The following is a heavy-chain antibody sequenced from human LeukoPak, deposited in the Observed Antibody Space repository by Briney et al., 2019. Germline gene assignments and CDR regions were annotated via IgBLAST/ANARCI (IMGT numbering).Heavy chain of an antibody. CDR3: ARECSGGSCYPDY. D-gene: IGHD2-15*01. CDR1: GFTFSSYA. Sequence: PGGSLRLSCAASGFTFSSYAMTWVRQAPGKGLEWVSAIGGSGGSTYYADSVKGRFTISRDNAKNSLYLQMNSLRAEDTAVYYCARECSGGSCYPDYWGQGTLVTVSS. J-gene: IGHJ4*02. CDR2: IGGSGGST. V-gene: IGHV3-23*01.